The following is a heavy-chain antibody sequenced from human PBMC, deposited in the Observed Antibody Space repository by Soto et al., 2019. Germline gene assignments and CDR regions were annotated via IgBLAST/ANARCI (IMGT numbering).Heavy chain of an antibody. CDR3: GRGGGLRGYHFDY. J-gene: IGHJ4*02. CDR2: INPSGGST. V-gene: IGHV1-46*03. Sequence: ASVKVSCKASGYTFTSYYMHWVRQAPGQGLEWMGIINPSGGSTSYAQKFQDRVTMTRDTSTSTVYMELTSLRSEDTAVYYCGRGGGLRGYHFDYWGQGSLVTVSS. D-gene: IGHD2-15*01. CDR1: GYTFTSYY.